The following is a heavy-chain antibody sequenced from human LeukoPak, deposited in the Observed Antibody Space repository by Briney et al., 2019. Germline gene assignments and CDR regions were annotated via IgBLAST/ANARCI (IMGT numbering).Heavy chain of an antibody. J-gene: IGHJ4*02. CDR3: ARWSLGDY. V-gene: IGHV3-7*01. CDR1: GFTFSSYW. Sequence: GGSLRLSCAASGFTFSSYWMSWVRQAPGKGLEWVANIMPDGSDQYYVDSVKGRFTISRDNAKNSLYLQMNSLRAEDTAVYYCARWSLGDYWGQGTLVTVSS. CDR2: IMPDGSDQ. D-gene: IGHD1-26*01.